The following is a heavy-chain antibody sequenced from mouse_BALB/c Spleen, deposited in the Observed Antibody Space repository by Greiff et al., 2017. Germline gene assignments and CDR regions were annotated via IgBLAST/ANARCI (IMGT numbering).Heavy chain of an antibody. Sequence: VQLVESGPGLVAPSQSLSITCTVSGFSLTSYGVHWVRQPPGKGLEWLGVIWAGGSTNYNSALMSRLSISKDNSKSQVFLKMNSLQTDDTAMYYGARGGNLRDYYAMDYWGQGTSVTVSS. J-gene: IGHJ4*01. CDR2: IWAGGST. D-gene: IGHD2-1*01. V-gene: IGHV2-9*02. CDR3: ARGGNLRDYYAMDY. CDR1: GFSLTSYG.